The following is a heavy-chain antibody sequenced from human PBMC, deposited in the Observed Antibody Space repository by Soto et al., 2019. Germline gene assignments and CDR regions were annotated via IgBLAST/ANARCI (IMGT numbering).Heavy chain of an antibody. CDR1: GGSFSGYY. V-gene: IGHV4-34*01. CDR3: ARRGSNCSGGSCYVDY. D-gene: IGHD2-15*01. J-gene: IGHJ4*02. Sequence: SETLSLTCAVYGGSFSGYYWSWIRQPPGKGLEWIGEINHSGSTNYNPSLKSRVTISVDTSKNQFSLKLSSVTAADTAVYYCARRGSNCSGGSCYVDYWGQGTLVTVSS. CDR2: INHSGST.